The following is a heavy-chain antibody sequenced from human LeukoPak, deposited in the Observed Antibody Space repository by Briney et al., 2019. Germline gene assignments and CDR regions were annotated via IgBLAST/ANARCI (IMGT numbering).Heavy chain of an antibody. D-gene: IGHD3-22*01. CDR3: AKGTYYYDSSGERWFDP. V-gene: IGHV1-2*02. Sequence: ASVKVSCKASGYTFTGYYMHWVRQAPGQGLEWMGWINPNSGGTNYAQKFQGRVTMTRDTSISTAYMELSRLRSDDTAVYYCAKGTYYYDSSGERWFDPWGQGTLVTVSS. J-gene: IGHJ5*02. CDR2: INPNSGGT. CDR1: GYTFTGYY.